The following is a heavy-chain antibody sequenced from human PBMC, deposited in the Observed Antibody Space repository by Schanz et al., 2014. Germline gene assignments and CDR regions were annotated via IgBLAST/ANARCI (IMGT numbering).Heavy chain of an antibody. CDR2: IRYDGSTK. CDR1: GFTFSAYG. CDR3: AKEGSIYWDRSVDY. V-gene: IGHV3-30*02. Sequence: QVQLVESGGGVVQPGRSLRLSCAASGFTFSAYGMHWVRQAPGKGLEWVAFIRYDGSTKYYADSVKGRFTISRDNSKNTLYLQMNSLRPEDTAVYYCAKEGSIYWDRSVDYWGQGTLVTVSS. D-gene: IGHD1-26*01. J-gene: IGHJ4*02.